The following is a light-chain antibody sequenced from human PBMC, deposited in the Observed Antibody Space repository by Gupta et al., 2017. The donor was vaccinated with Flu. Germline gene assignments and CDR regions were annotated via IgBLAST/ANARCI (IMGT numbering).Light chain of an antibody. CDR2: MAS. J-gene: IGKJ2*01. V-gene: IGKV1-5*03. Sequence: PSTLSASVGDRVTITCRASQSIRNWLAWYQQKPGKAPNLLIYMASSLDSGVPSRFSGSGSGTEFTLTISSLQPDDFATYYCQQEDNYLRTFGQGTKVEIK. CDR3: QQEDNYLRT. CDR1: QSIRNW.